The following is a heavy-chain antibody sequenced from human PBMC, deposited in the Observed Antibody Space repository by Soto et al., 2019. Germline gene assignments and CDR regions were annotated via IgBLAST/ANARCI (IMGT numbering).Heavy chain of an antibody. V-gene: IGHV4-39*01. Sequence: KPSETLSLTCTVSGGSISSSSYYWGWIRQPPGKGLEWIGSIYYSGSTYYNPSLKSRVTTSVDTSKNQFSLKLSSVTAADTAVYYCARLMRLATPAHNYYYGMDVWGQGTTVTVSS. D-gene: IGHD2-2*01. CDR2: IYYSGST. CDR3: ARLMRLATPAHNYYYGMDV. CDR1: GGSISSSSYY. J-gene: IGHJ6*02.